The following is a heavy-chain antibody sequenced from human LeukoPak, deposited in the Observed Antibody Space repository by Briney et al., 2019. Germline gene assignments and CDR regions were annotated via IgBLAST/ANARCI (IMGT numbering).Heavy chain of an antibody. V-gene: IGHV3-23*01. CDR2: IAGSDGFT. J-gene: IGHJ4*02. CDR1: GFPFSSYA. CDR3: VRSLDY. Sequence: GGSLRLSCAASGFPFSSYAMNWVRQAPGKGLEWVSVIAGSDGFTQYADSVKGRFTISRDNSKDTVYLQMNRLRVEDTALYYCVRSLDYWGQGTLVTVSS.